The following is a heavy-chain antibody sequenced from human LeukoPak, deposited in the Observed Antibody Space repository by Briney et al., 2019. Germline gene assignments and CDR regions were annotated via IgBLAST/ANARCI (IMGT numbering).Heavy chain of an antibody. D-gene: IGHD3-22*01. J-gene: IGHJ4*02. CDR3: ARSSGYYSVVDY. CDR1: GGSISSYY. CDR2: IYYSGST. Sequence: SETLSLTCTVSGGSISSYYWSWIRQPPGKGLEWIGYIYYSGSTYYNPSLKSRVTISVDTSKNQFSLKLSSVTAADAAVYYCARSSGYYSVVDYWGQGTLVTVSS. V-gene: IGHV4-59*01.